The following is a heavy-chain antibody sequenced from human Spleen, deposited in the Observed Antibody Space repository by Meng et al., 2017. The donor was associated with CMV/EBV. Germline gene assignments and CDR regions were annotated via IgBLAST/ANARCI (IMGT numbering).Heavy chain of an antibody. CDR2: NSRRSSTK. CDR3: ARGLDDDFWSGYYAPYFDF. Sequence: GGSLRLSCAASGFTFSRYTMNWVRQAPGKGLEWVSYNSRRSSTKYYADSVKGRFTISRDNAKNLLFLQMDSLRAEDTAVYYCARGLDDDFWSGYYAPYFDFWGQGTLVTVSS. V-gene: IGHV3-48*04. J-gene: IGHJ4*02. CDR1: GFTFSRYT. D-gene: IGHD3-3*01.